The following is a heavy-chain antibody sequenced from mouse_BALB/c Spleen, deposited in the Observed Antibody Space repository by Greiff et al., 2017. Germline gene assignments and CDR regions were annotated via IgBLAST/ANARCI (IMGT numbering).Heavy chain of an antibody. J-gene: IGHJ2*01. CDR1: GYTFTSYY. CDR3: ARYGNYGFDY. V-gene: IGHV1S56*01. Sequence: QVQLQQSGPELVKPGASVRISCKASGYTFTSYYIHWVKQRPGQGLEWIGWIYPGNVNTKYNEKFKGKATLTADKSSSTAYMQLSSLTSEDSAVYFCARYGNYGFDYWGQGTTLTVSS. D-gene: IGHD2-1*01. CDR2: IYPGNVNT.